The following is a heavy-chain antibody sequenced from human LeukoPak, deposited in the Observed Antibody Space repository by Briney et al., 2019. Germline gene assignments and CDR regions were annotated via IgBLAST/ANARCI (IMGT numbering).Heavy chain of an antibody. J-gene: IGHJ4*02. CDR1: GGSISSYY. D-gene: IGHD2-15*01. V-gene: IGHV4-4*07. Sequence: PSETLSLTCTVSGGSISSYYWSWIRQPAGKGLEWIGRIHTSGSTNYSPSLKSRVTMSVDTSKNQFSLKLSSVTAADTAVYYCARDFLAGWWAYKPQIYFDYWGQGTLVTVSS. CDR2: IHTSGST. CDR3: ARDFLAGWWAYKPQIYFDY.